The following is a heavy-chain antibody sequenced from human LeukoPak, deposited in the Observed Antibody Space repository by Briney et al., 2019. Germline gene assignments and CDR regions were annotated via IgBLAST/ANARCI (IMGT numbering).Heavy chain of an antibody. V-gene: IGHV4-39*07. D-gene: IGHD1-26*01. J-gene: IGHJ6*02. CDR1: AGSFISSSHH. Sequence: SETLSLTCTVSAGSFISSSHHWGWIRQSPGKGLEWIGTVYYGRTTYYNPSLKSRVTISVDTSKNQFSLKLSSVTAADTAVYYCARVGGTNYYYYGMDVWGQGTTVTVSS. CDR2: VYYGRTT. CDR3: ARVGGTNYYYYGMDV.